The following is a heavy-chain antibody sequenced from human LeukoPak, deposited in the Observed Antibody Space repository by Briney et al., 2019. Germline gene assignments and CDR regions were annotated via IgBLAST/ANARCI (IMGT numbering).Heavy chain of an antibody. J-gene: IGHJ5*02. Sequence: SETLSLTCTVSGGSISSSSYYWGWIRQPPGKGLEWIGEINHSGSTNYNPSLKSRVTISVDTSKNQFSLKLSSVTAADTAVYYCARQRLLWFGESRSNWFDPWGQGTLVTVSS. V-gene: IGHV4-39*01. CDR2: INHSGST. D-gene: IGHD3-10*01. CDR3: ARQRLLWFGESRSNWFDP. CDR1: GGSISSSSYY.